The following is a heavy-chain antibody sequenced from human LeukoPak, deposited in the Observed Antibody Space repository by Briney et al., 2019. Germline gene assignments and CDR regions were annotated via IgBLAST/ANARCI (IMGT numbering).Heavy chain of an antibody. D-gene: IGHD3-16*01. CDR1: GYTFTGYY. V-gene: IGHV1-2*02. Sequence: ASVKVSCKASGYTFTGYYMHWVRQAPGQGLEWMGWINPNSGGTNYAQKFQGRVTMTRDTSISTVYMELSRLRSDDAAVYYCARDLPRIMITFGGVPDYNYFDYWGQGTLVTVSS. J-gene: IGHJ4*02. CDR2: INPNSGGT. CDR3: ARDLPRIMITFGGVPDYNYFDY.